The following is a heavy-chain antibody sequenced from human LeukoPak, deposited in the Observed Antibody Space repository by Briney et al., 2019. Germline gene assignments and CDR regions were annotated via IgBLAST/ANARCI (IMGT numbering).Heavy chain of an antibody. J-gene: IGHJ4*02. CDR1: GFTFSSYW. CDR2: VKSDGSST. Sequence: GGSLRLSCAASGFTFSSYWMHWVRQAPGKGLVWVSGVKSDGSSTSYADSVKGRFTVSRDNAKNTLYLQMNSLRAEDTAVYYCAREGRFLDRSPVDYWGQGSLVTVSS. V-gene: IGHV3-74*01. D-gene: IGHD3/OR15-3a*01. CDR3: AREGRFLDRSPVDY.